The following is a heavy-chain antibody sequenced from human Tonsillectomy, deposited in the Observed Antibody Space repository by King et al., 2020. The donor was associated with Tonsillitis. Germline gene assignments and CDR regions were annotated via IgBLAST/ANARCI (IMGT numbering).Heavy chain of an antibody. CDR3: AKGVASGNTWYFDL. J-gene: IGHJ2*01. Sequence: VQLVESGGGLVQPGGSLRLSCAASGFTFSSYAMSWVRQGPGKGLEWVSVIYSGGSNTYYEDSVKGRFTISRDNSKNKLYVQMNSLRAEDTAVYYCAKGVASGNTWYFDLWGRGTLVTVSS. CDR1: GFTFSSYA. CDR2: IYSGGSNT. D-gene: IGHD6-13*01. V-gene: IGHV3-23*03.